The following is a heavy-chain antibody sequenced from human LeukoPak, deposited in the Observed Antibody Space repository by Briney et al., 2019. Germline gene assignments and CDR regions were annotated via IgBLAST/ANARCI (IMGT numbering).Heavy chain of an antibody. V-gene: IGHV5-51*01. J-gene: IGHJ4*02. CDR3: ARRDYGGKHFDY. CDR1: GYSFMDYW. D-gene: IGHD4-23*01. Sequence: GESLQISCQGSGYSFMDYWIGWVRRMPGKGAEWMGIIFPHDSDIKYNPSFQGQVTISVDKSISTAYVQWSSLKASDTAMYYCARRDYGGKHFDYWGQGTLVTVSS. CDR2: IFPHDSDI.